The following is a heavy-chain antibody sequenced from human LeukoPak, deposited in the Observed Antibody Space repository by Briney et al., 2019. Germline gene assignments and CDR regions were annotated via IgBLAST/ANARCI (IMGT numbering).Heavy chain of an antibody. CDR1: GGSISSYY. Sequence: SSETLSLICTVSGGSISSYYWSWIRQPPGKGLEWIGYIYYSGSTNYNPSLKSRVTISVDTSKNQFSLKLSSVTAADTAVYYCARHTAVASYWFDPWGQGTLVTVSS. J-gene: IGHJ5*02. V-gene: IGHV4-59*08. CDR3: ARHTAVASYWFDP. CDR2: IYYSGST. D-gene: IGHD6-19*01.